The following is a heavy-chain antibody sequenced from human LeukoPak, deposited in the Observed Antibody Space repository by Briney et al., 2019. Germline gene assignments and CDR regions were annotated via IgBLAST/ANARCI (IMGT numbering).Heavy chain of an antibody. CDR2: MYYSGST. Sequence: PSETLSLTCTVSGGSISSGDYYWSWIRQPPGKGLEWIAYMYYSGSTYYNPSLKSRVTMSADTSKNQLSLKLSSVTAADTAVYYCAGPYYYDSRIDPWGQGILVTVSS. CDR3: AGPYYYDSRIDP. D-gene: IGHD3-22*01. J-gene: IGHJ5*02. V-gene: IGHV4-30-4*01. CDR1: GGSISSGDYY.